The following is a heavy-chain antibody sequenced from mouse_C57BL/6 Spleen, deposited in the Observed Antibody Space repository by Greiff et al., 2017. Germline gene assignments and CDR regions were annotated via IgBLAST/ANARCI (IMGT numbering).Heavy chain of an antibody. D-gene: IGHD1-1*01. J-gene: IGHJ2*01. CDR1: GYTFTSYW. V-gene: IGHV1-55*01. Sequence: QVQLQQPGAELVKPGASVKMSCKASGYTFTSYWITWVKQRPGQGLEWIGDIYPGSGSTNYNEKFKSKATLTVDTSSSTAYMQLSSLTSEDSAVYYCSRITTVEAPYYFDYWGQGTTLTVSS. CDR2: IYPGSGST. CDR3: SRITTVEAPYYFDY.